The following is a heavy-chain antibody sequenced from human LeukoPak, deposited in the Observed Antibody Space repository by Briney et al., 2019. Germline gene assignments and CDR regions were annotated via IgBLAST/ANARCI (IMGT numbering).Heavy chain of an antibody. V-gene: IGHV1-2*02. Sequence: GASVKVSCKASGYTFTGYHMHWVRQAPGQGLEWMGWINPNSGGTNYVQKFQGRVTTTRDTSISTAYMELSRLRSDDTAVYYCARDRVMITFGGVTRPLSWPYYYYKGVWGKGTTVTVSS. CDR3: ARDRVMITFGGVTRPLSWPYYYYKGV. CDR1: GYTFTGYH. J-gene: IGHJ6*03. D-gene: IGHD3-16*01. CDR2: INPNSGGT.